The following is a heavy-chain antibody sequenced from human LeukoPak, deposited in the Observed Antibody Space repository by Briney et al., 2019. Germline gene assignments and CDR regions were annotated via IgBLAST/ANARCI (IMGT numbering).Heavy chain of an antibody. CDR2: ISWNSGSI. CDR1: GFTFDDYA. Sequence: GGSLRLSCAASGFTFDDYAMHWVRQAPGKGLEWVSGISWNSGSIGYADSVKGRSTISRDNAKNSLYLQMNSLRAEDTALYYCAKDISSSWYIDGYYYYGKDVWGQGTTVTVSS. D-gene: IGHD6-13*01. J-gene: IGHJ6*02. CDR3: AKDISSSWYIDGYYYYGKDV. V-gene: IGHV3-9*01.